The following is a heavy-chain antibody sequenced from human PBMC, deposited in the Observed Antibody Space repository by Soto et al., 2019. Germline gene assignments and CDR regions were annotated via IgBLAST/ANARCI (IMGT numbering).Heavy chain of an antibody. D-gene: IGHD3-22*01. CDR3: ARGGYYDSSGSRNYFYYGMNV. J-gene: IGHJ6*02. V-gene: IGHV1-18*01. Sequence: ASVKVSCKASGYTFSSYGINWVRQAPGQGLERLGWVSPYDGYTNYAQILQGRVSMTTDTSTKTAYMEVRSLRSDDTAVYYCARGGYYDSSGSRNYFYYGMNVWGQGTTVTVSS. CDR1: GYTFSSYG. CDR2: VSPYDGYT.